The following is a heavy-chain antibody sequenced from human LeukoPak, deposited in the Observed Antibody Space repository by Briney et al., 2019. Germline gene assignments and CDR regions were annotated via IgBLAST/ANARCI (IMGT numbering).Heavy chain of an antibody. D-gene: IGHD5-18*01. CDR2: ISSGSSTI. V-gene: IGHV3-48*02. CDR3: ATSERGYNYGDNWFDS. J-gene: IGHJ5*01. CDR1: GFIFSSYA. Sequence: GGSLRLSCAGSGFIFSSYAMNWVRQAPGEGLEWVSYISSGSSTIYYADSVKGRFTISRDNARNSLDLQMNSLRDEDTAVYYCATSERGYNYGDNWFDSWGQGTLVTVSS.